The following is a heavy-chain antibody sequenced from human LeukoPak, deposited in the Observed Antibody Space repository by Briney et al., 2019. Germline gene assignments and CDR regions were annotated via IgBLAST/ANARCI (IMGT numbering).Heavy chain of an antibody. Sequence: ASVKVSCKASGYTFAGYYMHWVRQAPGQGLEWMGWINPNSGGTNYAQKFQGRVTMTRDTSISTAYMELSRLRSDDTAVYYCARPNGYTNLDAFDTWGQGTMVTVSS. CDR3: ARPNGYTNLDAFDT. CDR2: INPNSGGT. D-gene: IGHD5-24*01. V-gene: IGHV1-2*02. J-gene: IGHJ3*02. CDR1: GYTFAGYY.